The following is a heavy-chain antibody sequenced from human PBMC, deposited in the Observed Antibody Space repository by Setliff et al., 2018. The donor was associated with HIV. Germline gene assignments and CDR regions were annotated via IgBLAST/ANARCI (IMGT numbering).Heavy chain of an antibody. CDR2: IYSGGTT. J-gene: IGHJ4*01. CDR1: GASIRSGLNY. V-gene: IGHV4-61*09. CDR3: ARGHVVGTSRSFDL. D-gene: IGHD2-15*01. Sequence: SETLSLTCSVSGASIRSGLNYWTWIRQPAGKGLEWIGHIYSGGTTNYNPSLKRRVTISVDMSKNHFSLNLTTVSAADTADYYCARGHVVGTSRSFDLWGRGNLVTVSS.